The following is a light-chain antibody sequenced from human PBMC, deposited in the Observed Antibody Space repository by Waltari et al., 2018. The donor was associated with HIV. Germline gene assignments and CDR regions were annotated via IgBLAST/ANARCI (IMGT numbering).Light chain of an antibody. J-gene: IGLJ3*02. CDR2: RNN. CDR1: SSNIGSNY. V-gene: IGLV1-47*01. Sequence: QSVLTQPPSASGTPGQRVTISCSGSSSNIGSNYVYWYQQLPGTAPKRLFYRNNQRPSGVPDRFSGSKSGTSASLAISGLRSEDEADYYCATWDDSLNVVFGGGTKLTFL. CDR3: ATWDDSLNVV.